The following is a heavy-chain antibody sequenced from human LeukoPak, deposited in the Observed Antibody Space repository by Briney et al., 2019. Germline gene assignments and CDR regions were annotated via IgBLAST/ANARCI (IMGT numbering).Heavy chain of an antibody. CDR2: IIPIFGTA. V-gene: IGHV1-69*13. J-gene: IGHJ4*02. Sequence: ASVKVSCKASGGTFSSYAISWVRQAPGQGLEWMGGIIPIFGTANYAQKFQGRVTITADESTSTAYMELSSLRSEDTAVYYCVGDDSSGYYTSYWGQGTLVTVSS. D-gene: IGHD3-22*01. CDR1: GGTFSSYA. CDR3: VGDDSSGYYTSY.